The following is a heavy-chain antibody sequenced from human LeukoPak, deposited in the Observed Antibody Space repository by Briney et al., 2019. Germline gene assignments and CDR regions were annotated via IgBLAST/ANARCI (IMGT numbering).Heavy chain of an antibody. V-gene: IGHV3-15*01. J-gene: IGHJ6*03. CDR3: TTDSTISLNYVLYYYYYYMDV. Sequence: NPGGSLRLSCAASGFTFSNAWMSWVRQAPGKGLEWVGRIKSKTDGGTTDYAAPVKGRFTISRDDSKNTLYLQMNSLKTEDTAVYYCTTDSTISLNYVLYYYYYYMDVWGKGTTVTVSS. CDR1: GFTFSNAW. D-gene: IGHD4-11*01. CDR2: IKSKTDGGTT.